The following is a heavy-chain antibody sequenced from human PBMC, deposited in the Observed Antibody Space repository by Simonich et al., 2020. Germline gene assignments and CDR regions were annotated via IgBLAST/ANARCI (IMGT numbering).Heavy chain of an antibody. D-gene: IGHD2-21*01. CDR3: ARNGLVGILKAFDI. V-gene: IGHV1-2*02. J-gene: IGHJ3*02. Sequence: QVQLVQSGAEVKKPGASVKVSCKASGYTFTGYYMPWVRPAPGQGLEWRGWIKPNSGGTNYAQKFQGRVTMTRDTSISTAYMELSRLRSDDTAVYYCARNGLVGILKAFDIWGQGTMVTVSS. CDR2: IKPNSGGT. CDR1: GYTFTGYY.